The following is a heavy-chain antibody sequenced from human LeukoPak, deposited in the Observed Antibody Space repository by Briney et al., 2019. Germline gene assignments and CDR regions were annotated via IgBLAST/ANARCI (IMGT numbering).Heavy chain of an antibody. D-gene: IGHD6-19*01. CDR1: GGSFSGYY. Sequence: SETLSLTCAVYGGSFSGYYWSWIRQPPGKGLEWIGEINHSGSTNYNPSLKSRVTISVDTSKNQFSLKLSSVTAADTAVYYCARDGAATVSGYAFDIWGQGTMVTVSS. CDR2: INHSGST. J-gene: IGHJ3*02. V-gene: IGHV4-34*01. CDR3: ARDGAATVSGYAFDI.